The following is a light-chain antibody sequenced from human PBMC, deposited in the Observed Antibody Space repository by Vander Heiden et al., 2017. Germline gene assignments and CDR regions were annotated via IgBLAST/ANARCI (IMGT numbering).Light chain of an antibody. J-gene: IGLJ2*01. V-gene: IGLV1-40*01. CDR1: SSNIGAGYD. CDR3: QSYDSSLSAVV. CDR2: GNS. Sequence: QSVLTQPPSVSGAPGQRVTISYTGSSSNIGAGYDAHWYQQLPGTAPKLLIYGNSNRPSGVPDRFSGSKSGTSASLAITGLQAEDEADYYCQSYDSSLSAVVFGGGTKLTVL.